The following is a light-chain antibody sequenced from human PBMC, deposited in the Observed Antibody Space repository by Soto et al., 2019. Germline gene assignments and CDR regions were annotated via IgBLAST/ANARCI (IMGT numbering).Light chain of an antibody. CDR3: ETWGSAIGV. Sequence: QTVVTQSSSASASLGSSVKLTCTLSSGNSDDLIAWHQQQPGKAPRYMMKVEGSGNYNRGSGVPDRFSGSSCGADRYLTSSNLQPEDEAGYYCETWGSAIGVFGGGTKLTVL. CDR2: VEGSGNY. CDR1: SGNSDDL. V-gene: IGLV4-60*03. J-gene: IGLJ3*02.